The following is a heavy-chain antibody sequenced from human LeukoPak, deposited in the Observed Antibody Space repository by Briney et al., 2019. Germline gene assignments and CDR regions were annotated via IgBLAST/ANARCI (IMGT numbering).Heavy chain of an antibody. CDR1: GDSVTSGGFY. CDR2: VYYTGST. V-gene: IGHV4-39*02. D-gene: IGHD3-10*01. Sequence: SETLSLTCTVSGDSVTSGGFYWAWLRQPPGGGLEWIATVYYTGSTYYNPSLNSRVTISIDTSKNHFSLKLRSVVAPDTAVYYCARHSGSGSLSRPFDPWGQGTLVTVSS. CDR3: ARHSGSGSLSRPFDP. J-gene: IGHJ5*02.